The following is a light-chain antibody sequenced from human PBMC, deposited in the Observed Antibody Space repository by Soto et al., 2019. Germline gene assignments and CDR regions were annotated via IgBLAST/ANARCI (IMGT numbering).Light chain of an antibody. V-gene: IGKV3-15*01. CDR1: QSVSSN. Sequence: EIEMTQSPATLSVSPGEEATLSCRASQSVSSNLAWYQQKPGQAPRLLIYGASTRATGIPGRFSGSGSGTEFTLTISRLLSEDSAVYYCQHSYNWRPRFGQGTKVEIK. CDR2: GAS. CDR3: QHSYNWRPR. J-gene: IGKJ1*01.